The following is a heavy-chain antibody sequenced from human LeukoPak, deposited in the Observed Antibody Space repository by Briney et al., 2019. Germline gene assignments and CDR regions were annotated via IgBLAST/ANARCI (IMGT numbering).Heavy chain of an antibody. J-gene: IGHJ4*02. CDR2: ISYDGSNK. Sequence: GGSLRLSCAASGFTFSSYGMHWVRQAPGKGLEWVAVISYDGSNKYYADSVKGRFTISRDNSKNTLYLQMNSLRAEDTAVYYCAKGPFPAGLARTVTLPDYWGQGTLVTVSS. D-gene: IGHD6-19*01. CDR3: AKGPFPAGLARTVTLPDY. CDR1: GFTFSSYG. V-gene: IGHV3-30*18.